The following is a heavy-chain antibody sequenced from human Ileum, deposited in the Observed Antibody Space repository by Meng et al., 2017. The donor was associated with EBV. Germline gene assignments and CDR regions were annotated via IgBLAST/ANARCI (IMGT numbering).Heavy chain of an antibody. V-gene: IGHV1-18*01. CDR2: INPYDGDT. J-gene: IGHJ4*02. D-gene: IGHD1/OR15-1a*01. CDR3: ASKQYFFAY. CDR1: GYSFSRYV. Sequence: QVQLVQSGTEVKKPGASVKGSCKTSGYSFSRYVISWVRQAPGQGLEWVGWINPYDGDTNYAQKLQDRVTLTTDTSTSTAYMELRSLRSDDTAVYYCASKQYFFAYWGQGTLVTVSS.